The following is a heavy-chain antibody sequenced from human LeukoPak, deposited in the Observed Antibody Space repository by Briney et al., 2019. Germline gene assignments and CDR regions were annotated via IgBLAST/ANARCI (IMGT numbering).Heavy chain of an antibody. CDR1: GFTFSDYY. Sequence: GGSLRLSCAGSGFTFSDYYMSWIRQAPGKGLEWVSSIREGGVNTYYADSVKGRFTISRDNAKNTLYLQMNSLSAEDTAVYHCAKDQRHSGSYGYFDYWGQGNLVTVSS. CDR3: AKDQRHSGSYGYFDY. J-gene: IGHJ4*02. D-gene: IGHD3-10*01. V-gene: IGHV3-23*01. CDR2: IREGGVNT.